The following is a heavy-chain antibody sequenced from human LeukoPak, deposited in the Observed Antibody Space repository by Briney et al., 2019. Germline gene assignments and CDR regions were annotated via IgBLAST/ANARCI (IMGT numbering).Heavy chain of an antibody. CDR2: ISGSNSDI. Sequence: GGSLRLSCAASGFTLTSYTITWVRKAPGKGLEWVSSISGSNSDISYADSVKGRFTISRDNAKNSLYLQMNSLRAEDAAVYYCARDSRTVYYYYGMDVWGQGTTVTVSS. V-gene: IGHV3-21*01. CDR3: ARDSRTVYYYYGMDV. J-gene: IGHJ6*02. CDR1: GFTLTSYT.